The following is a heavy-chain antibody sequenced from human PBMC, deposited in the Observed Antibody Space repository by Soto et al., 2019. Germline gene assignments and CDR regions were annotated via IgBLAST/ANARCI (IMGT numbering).Heavy chain of an antibody. D-gene: IGHD2-15*01. Sequence: PSQTLSLTCVGSGDTVSSNSVAWNWVRQSPSRVLEWLGRTYYRSRWYSDYAVSVRSRIDINADTSKNQVSLQLNSVTPEDTAVYYCARSEEDSDYYYYGMGVWGQGTTVTVYS. J-gene: IGHJ6*02. CDR1: GDTVSSNSVA. V-gene: IGHV6-1*01. CDR3: ARSEEDSDYYYYGMGV. CDR2: TYYRSRWYS.